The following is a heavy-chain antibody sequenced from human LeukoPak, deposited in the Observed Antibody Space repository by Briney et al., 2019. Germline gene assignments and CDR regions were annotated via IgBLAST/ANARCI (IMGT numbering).Heavy chain of an antibody. J-gene: IGHJ4*02. CDR3: AKEPGEGGSAFDY. Sequence: AGGSLRLSCAASGFTFSSYGMHWVRQAPGMGLEWVAFIRSDGNSENYADSVKGRFTISRDNSKKTVYLQMSSLTIEDTAVYYCAKEPGEGGSAFDYWGQGTLVTVYS. V-gene: IGHV3-30*02. D-gene: IGHD3-16*01. CDR1: GFTFSSYG. CDR2: IRSDGNSE.